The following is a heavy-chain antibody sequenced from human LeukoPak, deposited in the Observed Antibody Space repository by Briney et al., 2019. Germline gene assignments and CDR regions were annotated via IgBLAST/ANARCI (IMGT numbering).Heavy chain of an antibody. CDR2: ISAYNGNT. CDR3: ARAALIAARPNFDY. Sequence: GASVKVSCKASGCTFTSYGISWVRQAPGQGLEWMGWISAYNGNTNYAQKLQGRVTMTTDTSTSTAYMELRSLRSDDTAVYYCARAALIAARPNFDYWGQGTLVTVSS. V-gene: IGHV1-18*01. CDR1: GCTFTSYG. D-gene: IGHD6-6*01. J-gene: IGHJ4*02.